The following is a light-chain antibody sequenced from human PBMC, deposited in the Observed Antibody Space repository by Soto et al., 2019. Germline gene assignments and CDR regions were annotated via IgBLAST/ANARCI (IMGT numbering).Light chain of an antibody. V-gene: IGKV1-33*01. CDR3: PQYENLPT. CDR2: AES. J-gene: IGKJ5*01. CDR1: QNINNY. Sequence: DTQLTPSPSALSASVGDRVTITCQASQNINNYLNWYQQKPWRAPKLLIYAESNLEAGVPSRFSGSASATDFTFTISRLQPEDIATYYCPQYENLPTVGQATSLEI.